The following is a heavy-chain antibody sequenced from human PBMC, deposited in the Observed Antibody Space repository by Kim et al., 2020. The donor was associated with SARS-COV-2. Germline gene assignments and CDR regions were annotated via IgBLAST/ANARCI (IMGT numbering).Heavy chain of an antibody. V-gene: IGHV4-39*07. J-gene: IGHJ5*02. Sequence: SETLSLTCTVSGGSISSSSYYWGWIRQPPGKGLEWIGSIYYSGSTYYNPSLKSRVTISVDTSKNQFSLKLSSVTAAATALDYLARGGIFGVVIIDNWFDPWGEGTLGTVSS. CDR3: ARGGIFGVVIIDNWFDP. D-gene: IGHD3-3*01. CDR2: IYYSGST. CDR1: GGSISSSSYY.